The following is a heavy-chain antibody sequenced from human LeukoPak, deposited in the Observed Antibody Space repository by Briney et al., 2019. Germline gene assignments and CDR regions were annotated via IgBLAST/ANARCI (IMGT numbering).Heavy chain of an antibody. CDR2: ITSRGTYI. D-gene: IGHD4-11*01. CDR1: GFAFISYT. CDR3: ARVAQGATTENYYYYYMDV. Sequence: GGSLRLSCAASGFAFISYTIKWVRQAPGKGLEWVSAITSRGTYIYNADSVRGRFTISRDNAENSAYLQMSSLRAEDTAVYYCARVAQGATTENYYYYYMDVWGKGTTVTVSS. J-gene: IGHJ6*03. V-gene: IGHV3-21*01.